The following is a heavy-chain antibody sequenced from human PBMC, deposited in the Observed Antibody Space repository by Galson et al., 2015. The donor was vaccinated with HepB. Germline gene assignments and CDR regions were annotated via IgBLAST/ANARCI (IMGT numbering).Heavy chain of an antibody. CDR1: GFTFSSYD. CDR2: IGTAGDT. J-gene: IGHJ2*01. V-gene: IGHV3-13*01. D-gene: IGHD3-10*01. CDR3: ARTSYGGWYFDL. Sequence: SLRLSCAASGFTFSSYDMHWVRQATGKGLEWVSAIGTAGDTYYPGSVKGRFTISRENAKNSLYLQMNSLRAGDTAVYYCARTSYGGWYFDLWGRGTLVTVSS.